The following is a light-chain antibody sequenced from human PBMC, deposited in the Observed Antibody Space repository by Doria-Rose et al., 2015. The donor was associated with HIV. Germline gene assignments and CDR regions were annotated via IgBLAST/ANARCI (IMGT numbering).Light chain of an antibody. CDR3: RSYDSRLSVYV. Sequence: QTVVTQEPSVSGAPGQRVAISCTGSSSNIGAGFDVNWYQQFPGTAPKLLIHGNANRPSRVPDRFSGSKSGTSASPAISGLRAEDEADYYCRSYDSRLSVYVFGTGTKVTVL. CDR2: GNA. J-gene: IGLJ1*01. V-gene: IGLV1-40*01. CDR1: SSNIGAGFD.